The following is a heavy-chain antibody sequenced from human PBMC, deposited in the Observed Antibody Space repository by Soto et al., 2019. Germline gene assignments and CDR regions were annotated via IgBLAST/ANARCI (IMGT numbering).Heavy chain of an antibody. V-gene: IGHV4-31*02. CDR1: YY. D-gene: IGHD3-3*01. CDR2: IYYSGST. Sequence: YYWSWIRQHPGKGLEWIGYIYYSGSTYYNPSLKSRVTISVDTSKNQFSLKLSSVTAADTAVYYCARGGTYYDFWSGTEYYYYGMDVWGQGTTVTVSS. J-gene: IGHJ6*02. CDR3: ARGGTYYDFWSGTEYYYYGMDV.